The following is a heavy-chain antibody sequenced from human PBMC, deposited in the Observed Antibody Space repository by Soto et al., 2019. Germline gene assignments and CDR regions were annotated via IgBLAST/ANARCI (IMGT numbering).Heavy chain of an antibody. CDR3: ARSARYGVVGDY. CDR1: GDSIYRSYW. J-gene: IGHJ4*02. CDR2: IFHTGTT. D-gene: IGHD2-15*01. Sequence: QVHLLESGPGLVKPSGTLSLTCGVSGDSIYRSYWWSWVRLPPGKGPEWIGEIFHTGTTNYNPSLKSRLTMPVDKSKKEISLKLYSVTAADTAVYFCARSARYGVVGDYWGQGTGVTVSS. V-gene: IGHV4-4*02.